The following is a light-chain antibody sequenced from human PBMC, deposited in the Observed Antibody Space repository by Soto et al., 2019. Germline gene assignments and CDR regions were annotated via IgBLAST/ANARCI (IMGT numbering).Light chain of an antibody. CDR3: QQYNNWPPPWT. CDR1: QSVSSN. J-gene: IGKJ1*01. V-gene: IGKV3-15*01. Sequence: EIVMTQSPATLSVSPGERATLSCRASQSVSSNLDWYQQKPGQAPRLLIYGASTRATGIPARFSGSGSGTEFTLTISSLQSEDFAVYYCQQYNNWPPPWTFGQGTKVEIK. CDR2: GAS.